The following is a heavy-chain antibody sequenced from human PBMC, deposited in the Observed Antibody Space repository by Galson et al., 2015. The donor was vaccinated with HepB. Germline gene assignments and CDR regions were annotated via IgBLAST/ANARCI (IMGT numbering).Heavy chain of an antibody. CDR3: ARYYGDYAAFDI. V-gene: IGHV3-33*01. Sequence: MSWVRQAPGKGLEWVSVIWYDGSKKYYTQSVEGRFTISRDNSKNTLYLQMNSLRAEDTAMYYCARYYGDYAAFDIWGHGTMVTVSS. J-gene: IGHJ3*02. D-gene: IGHD4-17*01. CDR2: IWYDGSKK.